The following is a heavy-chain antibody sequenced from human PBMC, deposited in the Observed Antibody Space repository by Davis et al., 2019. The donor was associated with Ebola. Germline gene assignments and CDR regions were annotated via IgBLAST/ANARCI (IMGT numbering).Heavy chain of an antibody. V-gene: IGHV4-59*12. D-gene: IGHD4-17*01. J-gene: IGHJ5*02. CDR3: ARATLTSVSDSGLGYNYFAP. Sequence: MPGGSLRLSCTVSGGSISSYYWSWIRQPPGKGLEWIGYIYYSGSTNYNPSLKSRVTISVDTSRNRFSLRLNSVTAADTAVYYCARATLTSVSDSGLGYNYFAPWGQGTLVTVSS. CDR1: GGSISSYY. CDR2: IYYSGST.